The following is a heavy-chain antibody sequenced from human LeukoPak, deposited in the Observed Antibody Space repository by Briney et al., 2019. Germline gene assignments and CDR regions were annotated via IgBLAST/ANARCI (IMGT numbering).Heavy chain of an antibody. Sequence: SETLSLTCAVYGGSFSGYYWSWIRQPPGKGLEWIGEINHSGSTNYNPSLKSRVTISVDTSKNQFSLKLSSVTAADTAVCYCARARPYSSGWYGDKYFQHWGQGTLVTVSS. CDR3: ARARPYSSGWYGDKYFQH. D-gene: IGHD6-19*01. J-gene: IGHJ1*01. CDR1: GGSFSGYY. V-gene: IGHV4-34*01. CDR2: INHSGST.